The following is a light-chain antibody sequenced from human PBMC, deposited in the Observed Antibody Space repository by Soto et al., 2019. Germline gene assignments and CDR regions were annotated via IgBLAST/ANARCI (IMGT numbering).Light chain of an antibody. V-gene: IGLV2-23*02. J-gene: IGLJ1*01. CDR2: DVN. CDR3: CSFAGSVTLYV. CDR1: SSDVGGYNL. Sequence: QSALTQPASVSGSPGQSITISCTGTSSDVGGYNLVSWYQQFPGKAPKLMIYDVNKRPSGVSNRFSGSKSGNTASLTISGLQAEDEADYYCCSFAGSVTLYVFGTGTQLTVL.